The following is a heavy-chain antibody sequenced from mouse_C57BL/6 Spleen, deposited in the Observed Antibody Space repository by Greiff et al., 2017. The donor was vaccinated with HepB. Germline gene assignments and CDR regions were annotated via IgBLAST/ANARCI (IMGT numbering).Heavy chain of an antibody. CDR2: IHPNSGST. V-gene: IGHV1-64*01. D-gene: IGHD1-1*01. Sequence: VQLQQSGAELVKPGASVKLSCKASGYTFTSYWMHWVKQRPGQGLEWIGMIHPNSGSTNYNEKFKSKATLTVDKSSSTAYMQLSSLTSEDSAVYYCARVTTVVARDYWGQGTTLTVSS. CDR3: ARVTTVVARDY. CDR1: GYTFTSYW. J-gene: IGHJ2*01.